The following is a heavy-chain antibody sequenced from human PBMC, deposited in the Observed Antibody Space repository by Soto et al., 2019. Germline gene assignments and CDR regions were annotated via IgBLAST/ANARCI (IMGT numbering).Heavy chain of an antibody. D-gene: IGHD4-17*01. CDR2: ISYDGSNK. V-gene: IGHV3-30*18. Sequence: QVQLVESGGGVVQPGRSLRLSCAASGFTFSSYGMHWVRQAPGKGLEWLAVISYDGSNKYYADSVKGRFTISRDNSKNTLYLQMNRLRAEDTAVYYCAKYMDGDYERAFDIWGQGTMVTVSS. CDR1: GFTFSSYG. J-gene: IGHJ3*02. CDR3: AKYMDGDYERAFDI.